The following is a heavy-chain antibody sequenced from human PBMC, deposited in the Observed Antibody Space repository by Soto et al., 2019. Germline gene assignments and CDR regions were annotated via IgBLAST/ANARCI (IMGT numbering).Heavy chain of an antibody. J-gene: IGHJ4*02. V-gene: IGHV3-33*01. CDR1: GFTFSSYG. CDR2: IWYDGSNK. D-gene: IGHD3-22*01. CDR3: ARGVYYDSSGYYSALYY. Sequence: GSLSLSCAASGFTFSSYGMHWVRQAPGKGLEWVAVIWYDGSNKYYADSVKGRFTISRDNSQTTLYLQMNSLRAEDTAVYYCARGVYYDSSGYYSALYYWGRGTLVTVSS.